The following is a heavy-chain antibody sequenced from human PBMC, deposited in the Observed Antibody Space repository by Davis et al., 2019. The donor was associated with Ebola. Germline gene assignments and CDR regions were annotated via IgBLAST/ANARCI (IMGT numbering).Heavy chain of an antibody. V-gene: IGHV1-69*06. D-gene: IGHD2-21*02. Sequence: SVKVSCKASGGTFSTYAISWVRQAPGQGLEWMGGIIPIFGTANYAQKFRGRVMITADKSTRIAYMELNSLTSEDTAVYYCARGPSVATAHYFDYWGQGTLVTVSS. CDR3: ARGPSVATAHYFDY. J-gene: IGHJ4*02. CDR1: GGTFSTYA. CDR2: IIPIFGTA.